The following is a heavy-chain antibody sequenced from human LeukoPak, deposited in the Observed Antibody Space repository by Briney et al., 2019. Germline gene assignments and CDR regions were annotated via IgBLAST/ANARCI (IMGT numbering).Heavy chain of an antibody. CDR2: ISSSGSTI. J-gene: IGHJ4*02. CDR3: WRDQYYVSSGYLGW. Sequence: GGSLRLSRAASRFTFSDYYMSWIRQAPGKGLEGVSYISSSGSTIYYAHSVRGRFTIYRDNAKNSLYLQINNLRADDTPVYYLWRDQYYVSSGYLGWWGQKSLVTASS. D-gene: IGHD3-22*01. CDR1: RFTFSDYY. V-gene: IGHV3-11*04.